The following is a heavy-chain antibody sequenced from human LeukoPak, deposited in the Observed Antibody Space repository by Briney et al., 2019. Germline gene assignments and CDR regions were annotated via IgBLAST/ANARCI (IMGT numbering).Heavy chain of an antibody. D-gene: IGHD6-19*01. CDR1: GITFSSYA. V-gene: IGHV3-23*01. CDR2: ISGSGGST. CDR3: ARDQGLWLAIFDY. Sequence: GGSLRLSCAASGITFSSYAMSWVRQGPVKGLEWVSAISGSGGSTYYADSVKGRFTISRDNSKNTLYLQMNSLRAEDTAVYYCARDQGLWLAIFDYWGQGTLVTVSS. J-gene: IGHJ4*02.